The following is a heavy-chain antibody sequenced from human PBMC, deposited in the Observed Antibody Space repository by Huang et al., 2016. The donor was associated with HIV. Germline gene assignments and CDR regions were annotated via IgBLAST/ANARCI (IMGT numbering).Heavy chain of an antibody. D-gene: IGHD6-13*01. CDR1: VFPFSAYG. Sequence: QVRLVESGGGVVQPGASLTLSCSASVFPFSAYGMDWVRQAPGKGLEWVSFIRYDGNNDYLIGSVKGRFTISRDNSNNTLYRRMNSLRPEDTAVYYCVKERGSSRARSSFDFWGQGTSVIVSS. J-gene: IGHJ3*01. CDR2: IRYDGNND. V-gene: IGHV3-30*02. CDR3: VKERGSSRARSSFDF.